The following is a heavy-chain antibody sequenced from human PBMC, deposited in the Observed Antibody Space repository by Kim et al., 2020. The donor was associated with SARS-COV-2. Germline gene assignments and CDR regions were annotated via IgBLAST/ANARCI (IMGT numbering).Heavy chain of an antibody. V-gene: IGHV1-8*01. CDR3: ARRCEYYDSSAYGY. J-gene: IGHJ4*02. CDR2: MNPNSGNT. CDR1: GYTFTNYA. D-gene: IGHD3-22*01. Sequence: ASVKVSCKASGYTFTNYAINWVRQATGQGLEWMGWMNPNSGNTGYAQKFRGRVTMTRDTSINTAYMELSSLRSEDTAVYYCARRCEYYDSSAYGYWGQGTPVTVSS.